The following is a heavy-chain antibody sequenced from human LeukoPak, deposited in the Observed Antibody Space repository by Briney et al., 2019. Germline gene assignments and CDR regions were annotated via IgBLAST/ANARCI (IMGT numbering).Heavy chain of an antibody. CDR2: IIPIFGTA. Sequence: ASVQVSCNASGGTFSSHAISWVRQAPGQGLEWMGGIIPIFGTANYAQKFQGRVTITTDESTSTAYMELSSLRSEDTAVYYCASGMTGTRDYYFDYWGLGTLVTVSS. D-gene: IGHD1-20*01. CDR3: ASGMTGTRDYYFDY. J-gene: IGHJ4*02. CDR1: GGTFSSHA. V-gene: IGHV1-69*05.